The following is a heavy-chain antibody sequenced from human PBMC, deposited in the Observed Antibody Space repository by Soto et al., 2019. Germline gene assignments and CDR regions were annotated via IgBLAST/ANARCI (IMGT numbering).Heavy chain of an antibody. CDR1: GGSISSYY. Sequence: SETLSLTCTVSGGSISSYYWSWIRQPPGKGLEWIGYIYYSGSTNYNPSLKSRVTISVDTSKNQFSLKLSSVTAADTAVYYCGRVPIVVVTAIRSGYYFDYWGQGTLVTVSS. CDR3: GRVPIVVVTAIRSGYYFDY. D-gene: IGHD2-21*02. V-gene: IGHV4-59*12. CDR2: IYYSGST. J-gene: IGHJ4*02.